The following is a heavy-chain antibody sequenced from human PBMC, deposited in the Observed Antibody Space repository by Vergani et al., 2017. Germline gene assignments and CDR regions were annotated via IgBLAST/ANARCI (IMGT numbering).Heavy chain of an antibody. V-gene: IGHV3-72*01. CDR2: IRNKANDYTT. CDR3: SAQTQSCHDY. CDR1: GFIFSDHY. Sequence: EVQVVESGGGLVQPGGSLILSCAASGFIFSDHYMDWVRQAPGKGLEWVGRIRNKANDYTTQYAASVKGRFTISRDDSTNTAYLQLSSLGTDDTAIYFCSAQTQSCHDYWGQATLVAVSS. J-gene: IGHJ4*02. D-gene: IGHD3-10*01.